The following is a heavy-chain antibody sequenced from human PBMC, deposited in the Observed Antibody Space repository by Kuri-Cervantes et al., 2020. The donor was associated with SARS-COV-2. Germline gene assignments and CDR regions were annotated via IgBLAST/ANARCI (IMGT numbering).Heavy chain of an antibody. CDR3: AKAVRRIAAARYDFDY. D-gene: IGHD6-13*01. CDR1: GFTFRTYA. Sequence: GGSLRLSCAASGFTFRTYAMSWVRQAPGKGREWVSAISGSGGSTYYADSVKGRFTISRDNSKNTLYLQMNSLRAEATAVYYCAKAVRRIAAARYDFDYWGQGTLVTVSS. V-gene: IGHV3-23*01. CDR2: ISGSGGST. J-gene: IGHJ4*02.